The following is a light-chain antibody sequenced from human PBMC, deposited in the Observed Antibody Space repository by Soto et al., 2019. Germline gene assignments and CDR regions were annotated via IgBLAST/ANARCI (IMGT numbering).Light chain of an antibody. CDR1: QSVSSY. CDR3: QQRSNWRLT. CDR2: DAS. J-gene: IGKJ4*01. V-gene: IGKV3-11*01. Sequence: EIVLTQSPATLSLSPGERATLSCRASQSVSSYLAWYQQKPGQAPRLLIYDASNRATGIPARFSGSGSGTDVTLTSSGLEPEDFAVDYCQQRSNWRLTFGGGTKVEIK.